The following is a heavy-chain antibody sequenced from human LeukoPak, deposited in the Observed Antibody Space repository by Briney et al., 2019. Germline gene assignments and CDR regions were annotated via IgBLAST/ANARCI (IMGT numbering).Heavy chain of an antibody. J-gene: IGHJ4*02. CDR2: IHYSGST. CDR1: GGSLSSSSYY. CDR3: ARAKDCSGGSCYSDRFDY. Sequence: SETLCLTCTVSGGSLSSSSYYWGWIRQPPGKGLEWIGSIHYSGSTYYNPSLKSRVTISVDTSKNQFSLKLSSVTAADTAVYYCARAKDCSGGSCYSDRFDYWGQGTLVTVSS. V-gene: IGHV4-39*07. D-gene: IGHD2-15*01.